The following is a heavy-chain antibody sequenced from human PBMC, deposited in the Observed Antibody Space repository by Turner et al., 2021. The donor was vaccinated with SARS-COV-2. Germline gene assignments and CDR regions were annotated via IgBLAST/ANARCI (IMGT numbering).Heavy chain of an antibody. CDR1: GFTFSSYT. Sequence: EVQLVESGGGLVKPGGSLRPSCAASGFTFSSYTMYWVRQAPGKGLGWVSSISSSSSYIYYADSVKGRFTISRDNAKNSLYLQMNSLRAEDTAVYYCARGTYYYDSSVYSGTNWFDPWGQGTLVTVSS. CDR3: ARGTYYYDSSVYSGTNWFDP. V-gene: IGHV3-21*01. D-gene: IGHD3-22*01. CDR2: ISSSSSYI. J-gene: IGHJ5*02.